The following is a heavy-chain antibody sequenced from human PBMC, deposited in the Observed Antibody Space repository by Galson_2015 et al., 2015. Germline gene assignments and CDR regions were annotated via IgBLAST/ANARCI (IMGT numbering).Heavy chain of an antibody. D-gene: IGHD5-24*01. CDR1: GFTFSSYG. J-gene: IGHJ4*02. CDR2: ISYDGSNK. Sequence: SLRLSCAASGFTFSSYGMHCVRQAPGKGLEWVAVISYDGSNKYYADSVKGRFTISRDNSKNTLYLQMNSLRAEDTAVYYCARDWGDGYNFVGSQNYWGQGTLVTVSS. V-gene: IGHV3-30*03. CDR3: ARDWGDGYNFVGSQNY.